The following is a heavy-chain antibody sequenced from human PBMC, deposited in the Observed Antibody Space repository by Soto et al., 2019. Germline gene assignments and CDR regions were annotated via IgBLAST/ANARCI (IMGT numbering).Heavy chain of an antibody. D-gene: IGHD3-10*01. V-gene: IGHV3-33*01. CDR2: IWYDGSNK. J-gene: IGHJ4*02. CDR3: AAGEPLHY. CDR1: GFTFSSYG. Sequence: GGSLRLSCAASGFTFSSYGMHWVRQAPGKGLEWVAVIWYDGSNKYYADHVKGRFTISRDNSENTVFLQMNSLRPEDTAVYYCAAGEPLHYRGQGALVTVSS.